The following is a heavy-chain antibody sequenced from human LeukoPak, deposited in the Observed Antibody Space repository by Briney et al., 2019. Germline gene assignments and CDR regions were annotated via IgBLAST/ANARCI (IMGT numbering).Heavy chain of an antibody. D-gene: IGHD4-23*01. J-gene: IGHJ4*02. CDR2: IYSGGST. Sequence: PGGSLRLSCAASGFTVSSNYMSWVRQAPGKGLEWVSVIYSGGSTYYADSVKGRFTISRDNSKNTLYLQMNSLRAEDTAVYYCATSGPGGNSGTGGLDYWGQGTLVTVSS. CDR3: ATSGPGGNSGTGGLDY. V-gene: IGHV3-66*01. CDR1: GFTVSSNY.